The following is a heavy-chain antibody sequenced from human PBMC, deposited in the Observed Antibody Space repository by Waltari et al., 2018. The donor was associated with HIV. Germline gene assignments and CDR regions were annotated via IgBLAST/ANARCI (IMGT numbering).Heavy chain of an antibody. CDR2: IYYSGST. Sequence: QVQLQESGPGLVKPSETLSLTCTVSGGTISGYYWSWIRQPPGKGLEWIGYIYYSGSTNYNPSLKSRVTISVDTSKNQFSLKLSSVTAADTAVYYCVRVGTIFGVGPSWFAPWGQGTLVTVSS. V-gene: IGHV4-59*01. CDR1: GGTISGYY. J-gene: IGHJ5*02. D-gene: IGHD3-3*01. CDR3: VRVGTIFGVGPSWFAP.